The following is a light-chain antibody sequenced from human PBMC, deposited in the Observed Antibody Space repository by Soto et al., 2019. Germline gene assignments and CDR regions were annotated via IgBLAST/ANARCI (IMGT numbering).Light chain of an antibody. CDR2: EDN. CDR3: QSYDSSNHWV. J-gene: IGLJ3*02. Sequence: NFMLTQTHSVSASPGKTVTISCTRSSGSIASNYVQWYQQRPGSSPTTVIYEDNHRPSGVPGRFSASIDSSSNSASLTIFGLKTEDEADYYCQSYDSSNHWVFGGGTKVTVL. CDR1: SGSIASNY. V-gene: IGLV6-57*01.